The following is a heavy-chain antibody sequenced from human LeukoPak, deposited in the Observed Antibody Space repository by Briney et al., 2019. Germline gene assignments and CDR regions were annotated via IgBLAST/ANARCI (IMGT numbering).Heavy chain of an antibody. Sequence: KPSQTLSLTCTVSDVSFTSDDYYWSWIRQHPGKGLEWIGYVYYSGRTYYNPSLKSRVTISVDTSQNQFSLKVSSVTAADTAVYYCARSLIDGYNDDYFDYWGQGTLVTVSS. J-gene: IGHJ4*02. V-gene: IGHV4-31*03. D-gene: IGHD5-24*01. CDR2: VYYSGRT. CDR1: DVSFTSDDYY. CDR3: ARSLIDGYNDDYFDY.